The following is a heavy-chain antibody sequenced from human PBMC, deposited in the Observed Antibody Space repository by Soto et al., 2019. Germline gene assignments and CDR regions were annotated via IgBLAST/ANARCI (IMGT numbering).Heavy chain of an antibody. J-gene: IGHJ5*02. V-gene: IGHV4-39*01. D-gene: IGHD4-17*01. CDR1: GGSIIGSGFH. CDR3: ATRSGDYVGWVDP. Sequence: PSETLSLTCTVSGGSIIGSGFHWAWIRQPPGKGLEWIGSIYYSGTANYSPSLKSRLAIDVDTSKNQFSLRLSSVTAADTAVYYCATRSGDYVGWVDPWGQGTRVTVSS. CDR2: IYYSGTA.